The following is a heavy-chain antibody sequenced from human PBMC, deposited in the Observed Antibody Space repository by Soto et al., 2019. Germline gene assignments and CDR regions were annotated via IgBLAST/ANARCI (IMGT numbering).Heavy chain of an antibody. Sequence: QVQLQESGPGLVKPSQTLSLTCTVSGGSISGGGSYWSWIRQHLGKGLEWIGYIHYSGTTYYNPSLKSRITISIDTSKKEFSLKLTSVTAADTAVYYCARDRDSYGFHDYWGQGTLVTVSS. CDR3: ARDRDSYGFHDY. CDR2: IHYSGTT. CDR1: GGSISGGGSY. D-gene: IGHD5-18*01. V-gene: IGHV4-31*03. J-gene: IGHJ4*02.